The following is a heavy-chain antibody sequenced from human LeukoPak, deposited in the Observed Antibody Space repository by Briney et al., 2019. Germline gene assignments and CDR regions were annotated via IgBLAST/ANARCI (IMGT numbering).Heavy chain of an antibody. Sequence: GGSLRLSCAASGCTFSSYWMSWVRQAPGKGLEWVAHIKQDGSAKYYVDSVKGRFTLSRDNAKNSLYLQMNSLRGEDTAVYYCAGVDHLLTFDIWGQGTMVTVS. CDR3: AGVDHLLTFDI. CDR1: GCTFSSYW. J-gene: IGHJ3*02. CDR2: IKQDGSAK. D-gene: IGHD3-16*01. V-gene: IGHV3-7*01.